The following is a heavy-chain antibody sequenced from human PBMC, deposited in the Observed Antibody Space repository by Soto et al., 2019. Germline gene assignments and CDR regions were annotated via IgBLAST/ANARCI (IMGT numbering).Heavy chain of an antibody. V-gene: IGHV5-51*01. CDR1: GYSFTRYL. Sequence: GESLKVACMVSGYSFTRYLTGWVRHLPSTGLEWMGIIDLGDSDTRYSPSVQGQVTIAADKCISTAYLQWSSLKASDTAMYYCAREGSGYGDQVPLEYCGQGTLVTVSS. J-gene: IGHJ4*02. D-gene: IGHD4-17*01. CDR3: AREGSGYGDQVPLEY. CDR2: IDLGDSDT.